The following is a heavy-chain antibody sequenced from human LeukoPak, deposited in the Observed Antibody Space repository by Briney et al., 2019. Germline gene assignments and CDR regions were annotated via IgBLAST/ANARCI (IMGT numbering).Heavy chain of an antibody. CDR2: ISGSGGTT. Sequence: PGGSQTLFCTTSGYTFSNYAVSWARQAPGKGLEWVSSISGSGGTTYYADSVEGRFTISRDNTKNILYLQMNSLRAEDTAEYYCAKGHNRWAPFDYWGQATLVTVAS. V-gene: IGHV3-23*01. D-gene: IGHD5-24*01. CDR1: GYTFSNYA. CDR3: AKGHNRWAPFDY. J-gene: IGHJ4*02.